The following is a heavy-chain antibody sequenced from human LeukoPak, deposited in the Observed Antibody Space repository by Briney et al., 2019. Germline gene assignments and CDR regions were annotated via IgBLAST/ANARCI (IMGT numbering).Heavy chain of an antibody. V-gene: IGHV4-4*07. J-gene: IGHJ4*02. CDR3: WGYDYVWGSYRYDY. Sequence: PSETLSLTCTVSGGSISSYYWSWIRQPAGKGLEWIGRIYTSGSTNYNPSLKSRVTMSVDTSKNQFSLKLSSVTAADTAVYYCWGYDYVWGSYRYDYWGQGTLVTVSS. CDR2: IYTSGST. CDR1: GGSISSYY. D-gene: IGHD3-16*02.